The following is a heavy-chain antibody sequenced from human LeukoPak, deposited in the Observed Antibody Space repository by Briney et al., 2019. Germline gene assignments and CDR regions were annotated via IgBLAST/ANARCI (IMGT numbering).Heavy chain of an antibody. J-gene: IGHJ4*02. CDR1: GFTCSGYW. D-gene: IGHD2-21*02. V-gene: IGHV3-7*01. Sequence: PGGSLRLSCAASGFTCSGYWMSWVRQAPGKGLEWVANIKQDGSEKYYVDSVKGRFTISRDNAKNSLYLQMNSLRAEDTAVYYCARDRGDCGDFDYWGQGTLVTVSS. CDR3: ARDRGDCGDFDY. CDR2: IKQDGSEK.